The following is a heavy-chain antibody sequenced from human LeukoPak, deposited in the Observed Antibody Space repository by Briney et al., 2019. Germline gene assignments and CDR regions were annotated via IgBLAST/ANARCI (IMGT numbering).Heavy chain of an antibody. V-gene: IGHV3-30*02. CDR3: ARGSQYNILTGFIVGAMDDFDY. J-gene: IGHJ4*02. CDR2: TRFDGKNK. CDR1: GFTFSRYG. Sequence: GGSLRLSCAASGFTFSRYGMHWVRQAPGKGLERVSFTRFDGKNKYYADSVKGRFTISKDSSKNTLDLQMNSLGTEDTAVYYCARGSQYNILTGFIVGAMDDFDYWGQGTLVTVSS. D-gene: IGHD3-9*01.